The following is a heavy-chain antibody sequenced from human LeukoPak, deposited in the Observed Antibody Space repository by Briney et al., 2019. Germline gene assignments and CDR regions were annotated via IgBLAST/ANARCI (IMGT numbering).Heavy chain of an antibody. CDR3: ARTLLVEYDILTGYYLGAHYYYYMDV. D-gene: IGHD3-9*01. Sequence: PSETLSLTCTVSGGSISSYYWSWIRQPPGKGLEWIGYINYSGSTNYNPSLKSRVTISVDTSKNQFSLKLSSVTAADTAVYYCARTLLVEYDILTGYYLGAHYYYYMDVWGKGTTVTISS. CDR2: INYSGST. J-gene: IGHJ6*03. CDR1: GGSISSYY. V-gene: IGHV4-59*01.